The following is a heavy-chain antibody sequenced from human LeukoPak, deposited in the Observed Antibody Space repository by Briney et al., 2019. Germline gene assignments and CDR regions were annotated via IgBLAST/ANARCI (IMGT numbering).Heavy chain of an antibody. CDR3: ARVGSSWYWDDY. CDR1: DYSVTSAYY. D-gene: IGHD6-13*01. CDR2: IFHGETT. Sequence: SETLSLTCAVSDYSVTSAYYWGWIRQFPGKELEWIGSIFHGETTYYNPSLESRVTISVDPSMNQFSLRLTSVTAADTAVYYCARVGSSWYWDDYWGQGTLVTVSS. V-gene: IGHV4-38-2*01. J-gene: IGHJ4*02.